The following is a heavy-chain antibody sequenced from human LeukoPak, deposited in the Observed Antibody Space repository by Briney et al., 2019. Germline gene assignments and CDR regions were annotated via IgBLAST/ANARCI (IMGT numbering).Heavy chain of an antibody. CDR2: ISYDGSNK. D-gene: IGHD3-22*01. CDR3: ARVTTEIQLWSTYYYDSSGSFSGAFDI. J-gene: IGHJ3*02. Sequence: PGGSLRLSCAASGFTFSSYAMSWVRQAPGKGLEWVAVISYDGSNKYYADSVKGRFTISRDNSKNTLYLQMNSLRAEDTAVYYCARVTTEIQLWSTYYYDSSGSFSGAFDIWGQGTMVTVSS. CDR1: GFTFSSYA. V-gene: IGHV3-30-3*01.